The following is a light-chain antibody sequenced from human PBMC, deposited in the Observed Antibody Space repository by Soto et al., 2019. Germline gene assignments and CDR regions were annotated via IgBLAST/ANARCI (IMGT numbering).Light chain of an antibody. CDR3: ISYTRSTDYV. J-gene: IGLJ1*01. CDR1: SSDIDTYNY. CDR2: EVT. V-gene: IGLV2-14*01. Sequence: QSALTQPASVSGSPGQSITISCTGTSSDIDTYNYVSWYQQHPGKAPKLIIYEVTNRPSGFSNRFSGSKSGDTASLTISGLRAEYEADYNRISYTRSTDYVFGTGTKLTVL.